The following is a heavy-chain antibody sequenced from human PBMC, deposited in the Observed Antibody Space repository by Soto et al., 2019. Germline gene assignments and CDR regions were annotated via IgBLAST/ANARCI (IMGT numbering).Heavy chain of an antibody. J-gene: IGHJ3*02. Sequence: SETLSLTCTVSGGSISTSVYYWGWIRQPPGRGLEWMANIYYSGSAYYNPSLKSRVSTSVDTSKNQFSLKLRSVTAADTAVYYYARLGSRAFDISGQGTMVTVSS. D-gene: IGHD2-15*01. CDR2: IYYSGSA. CDR1: GGSISTSVYY. CDR3: ARLGSRAFDI. V-gene: IGHV4-39*01.